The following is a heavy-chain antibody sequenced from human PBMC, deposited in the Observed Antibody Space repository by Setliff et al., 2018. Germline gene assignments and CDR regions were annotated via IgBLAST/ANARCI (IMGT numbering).Heavy chain of an antibody. Sequence: PGGSLRLSCAASGFTFSSYAITWVRQAPGKGLEWVSMISGSAQTTYYADSVKGRFTISRDNSKNTVYLDVNSLRAEDTAVYYCALDYGIDAFDIWGQGTMVTVSS. CDR2: ISGSAQTT. J-gene: IGHJ3*02. CDR3: ALDYGIDAFDI. D-gene: IGHD3-16*01. V-gene: IGHV3-23*01. CDR1: GFTFSSYA.